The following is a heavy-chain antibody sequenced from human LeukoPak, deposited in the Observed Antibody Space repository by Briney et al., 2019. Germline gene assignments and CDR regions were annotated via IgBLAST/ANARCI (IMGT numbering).Heavy chain of an antibody. CDR1: GFTFSNYW. V-gene: IGHV3-7*01. CDR2: IKQDGSEK. D-gene: IGHD2-21*02. Sequence: PGGSLRLSCVASGFTFSNYWMSWVRQSPGKGLEWVANIKQDGSEKYYVDSVKGRFTISRDNAKNSLYLQMNSLRAEDTAVYYCARDEEGYCGGDCYFDYWGQGTLVTVSS. CDR3: ARDEEGYCGGDCYFDY. J-gene: IGHJ4*02.